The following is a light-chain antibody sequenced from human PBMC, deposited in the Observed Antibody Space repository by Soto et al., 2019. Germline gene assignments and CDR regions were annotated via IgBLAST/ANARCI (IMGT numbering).Light chain of an antibody. CDR1: SSDVGGYNY. V-gene: IGLV2-14*01. CDR3: SSYTSSSTRV. Sequence: QSALTQPASVSGSPGQSITISCTGTSSDVGGYNYVSWYQQHPGKAPKLMIYEVSNRPLGVSNRFSGFKSGNTASLTISGLQGEDEADYYCSSYTSSSTRVFGGGTKVTVL. J-gene: IGLJ3*02. CDR2: EVS.